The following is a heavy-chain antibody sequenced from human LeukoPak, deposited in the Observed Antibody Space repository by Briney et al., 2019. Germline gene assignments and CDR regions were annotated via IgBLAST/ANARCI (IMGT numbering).Heavy chain of an antibody. CDR1: GGSFSGYY. D-gene: IGHD3-3*01. Sequence: PSETLSLTCAVYGGSFSGYYWSWIRQPPGKGLEWIGEIKHSGSTNYNPSLKSRVTISVDTSKNQFSLKLSSVTAADTAVYYCARTSYYDFWSGYDYWGQGTLVTVSS. V-gene: IGHV4-34*01. CDR2: IKHSGST. CDR3: ARTSYYDFWSGYDY. J-gene: IGHJ4*02.